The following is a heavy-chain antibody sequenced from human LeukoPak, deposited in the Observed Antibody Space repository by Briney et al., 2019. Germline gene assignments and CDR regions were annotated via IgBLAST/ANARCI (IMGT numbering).Heavy chain of an antibody. Sequence: SETLSPTCTVSGGSISSSSYYWGWIRQPPGKGLEWIGSIYYSGSTYYNPSLKSRVTISVDTSKNQFSLKLSSVTAADTAVYYCARPGSSGWYAFDYWGQGTLVTVSS. CDR1: GGSISSSSYY. J-gene: IGHJ4*02. CDR3: ARPGSSGWYAFDY. CDR2: IYYSGST. D-gene: IGHD6-19*01. V-gene: IGHV4-39*01.